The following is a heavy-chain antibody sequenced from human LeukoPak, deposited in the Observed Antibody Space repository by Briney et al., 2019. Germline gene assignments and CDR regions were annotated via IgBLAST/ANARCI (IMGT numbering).Heavy chain of an antibody. D-gene: IGHD2-15*01. CDR3: ARDSGRSRYSDWFDP. CDR1: GASFSDTTYY. J-gene: IGHJ5*02. V-gene: IGHV4-39*02. Sequence: SETLSLTCTVSGASFSDTTYYWAWIRQPPGKGLEWIGSIYFSETKYNPSLKSRITISGDTSKNQFSLKLSSVTAADTAVYYCARDSGRSRYSDWFDPWGQGTQVTVSS. CDR2: IYFSET.